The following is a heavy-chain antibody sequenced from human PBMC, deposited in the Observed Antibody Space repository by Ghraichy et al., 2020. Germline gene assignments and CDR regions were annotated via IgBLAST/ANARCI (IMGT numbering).Heavy chain of an antibody. D-gene: IGHD3-10*01. Sequence: SETLSLTCTVSGGSISSSSYYWGWIRQPPGKGLEWIGSIYYSGSTYYNPSLKSRVTISVDTSKNQFSLKLSSVTAADTAVYYCASSSVGSLVDPWGQGTLVTVSS. CDR1: GGSISSSSYY. CDR3: ASSSVGSLVDP. CDR2: IYYSGST. J-gene: IGHJ5*02. V-gene: IGHV4-39*01.